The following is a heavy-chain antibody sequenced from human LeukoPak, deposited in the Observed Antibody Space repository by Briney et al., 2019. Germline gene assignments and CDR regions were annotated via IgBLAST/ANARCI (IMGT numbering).Heavy chain of an antibody. CDR1: GGTFSSYA. CDR2: IIPILGIA. Sequence: SVKVSCKASGGTFSSYAISWVRQAPGQGLEWMGRIIPILGIANYAQKFQGRVTITADKSTSTAYMELSSLRSEDTAVYYCARAIVVVPAAHYYYGMDVWGQGTRVSVSS. J-gene: IGHJ6*02. V-gene: IGHV1-69*04. D-gene: IGHD2-2*01. CDR3: ARAIVVVPAAHYYYGMDV.